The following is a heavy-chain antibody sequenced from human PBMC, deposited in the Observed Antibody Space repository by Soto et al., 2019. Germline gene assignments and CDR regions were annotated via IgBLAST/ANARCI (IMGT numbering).Heavy chain of an antibody. CDR2: ISYDGSNK. J-gene: IGHJ4*02. CDR1: GFTFSSYA. V-gene: IGHV3-30-3*01. Sequence: QVQLVESGGGVVQPGRSLRLSCAASGFTFSSYAMHWVRQAPGKGLEWVAVISYDGSNKYYADSVKGRFTISRDNSKNTLYLQMNSLRAEDTAVYYCASIAVAGTTRLKTDYWGQGTLVTVSS. D-gene: IGHD6-19*01. CDR3: ASIAVAGTTRLKTDY.